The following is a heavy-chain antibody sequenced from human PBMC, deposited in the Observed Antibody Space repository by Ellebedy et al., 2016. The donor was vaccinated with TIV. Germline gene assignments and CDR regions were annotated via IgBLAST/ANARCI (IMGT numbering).Heavy chain of an antibody. CDR1: GFTSSNYC. D-gene: IGHD1-1*01. CDR3: ARRRASGTSFFFDY. J-gene: IGHJ4*02. CDR2: IKQDGSET. V-gene: IGHV3-7*03. Sequence: PGRSLRLSCAPSGFTSSNYCMSWVRHAPGEWLEWVANIKQDGSETYYVDSVKGRFTISRDNAKNSLYLQMNSLRAEDTDVYYCARRRASGTSFFFDYWGQGSLVTVTS.